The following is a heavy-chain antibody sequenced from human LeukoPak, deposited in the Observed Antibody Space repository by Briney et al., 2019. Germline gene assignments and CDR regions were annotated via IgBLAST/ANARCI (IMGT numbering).Heavy chain of an antibody. D-gene: IGHD3-22*01. CDR2: IYYSGST. J-gene: IGHJ4*02. Sequence: PSETLSLTCTVSGDSISGSIYYWGWIRQPPGKGLEWIGSIYYSGSTYYNPSLNSRVTISVDTSKNQFSLKLSSVTAADTAAYFCARCPNYYDSSGWHYSGSDYWGQGTLVTVSS. CDR3: ARCPNYYDSSGWHYSGSDY. CDR1: GDSISGSIYY. V-gene: IGHV4-39*01.